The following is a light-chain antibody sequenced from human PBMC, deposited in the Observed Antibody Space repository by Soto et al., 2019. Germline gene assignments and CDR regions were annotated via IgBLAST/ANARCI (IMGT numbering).Light chain of an antibody. J-gene: IGKJ1*01. CDR2: AAS. Sequence: DIQMTQSPSSLSASLGDRVTITCRASQSISSYLNWYQQKPGKAPKLLIYAASSLQSGVPSRFSGSGSGTDFTLTISSLQPEDFATYYCQQYSSYSGTFGQGTKVDTK. CDR1: QSISSY. V-gene: IGKV1-39*01. CDR3: QQYSSYSGT.